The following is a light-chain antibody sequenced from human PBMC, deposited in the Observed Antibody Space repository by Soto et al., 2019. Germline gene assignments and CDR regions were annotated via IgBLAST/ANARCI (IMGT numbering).Light chain of an antibody. J-gene: IGKJ1*01. CDR2: DAS. CDR3: QQYSDSSGA. CDR1: QSIGTW. V-gene: IGKV1-5*01. Sequence: DIQVTQSPSTLSASVGARVTITCGASQSIGTWLAWYQQKPGKAPKLLIFDASTLESGVPSRFSGSGSGTDFTLTISSLQPDDFATYYCQQYSDSSGAFGQGTKVDIK.